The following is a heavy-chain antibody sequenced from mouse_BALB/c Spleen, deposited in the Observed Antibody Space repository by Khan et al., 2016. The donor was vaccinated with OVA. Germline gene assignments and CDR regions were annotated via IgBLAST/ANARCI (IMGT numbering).Heavy chain of an antibody. CDR2: IYPGNVNT. CDR3: ARDDYFVVDAMDY. Sequence: VQLQQSGPELVKPGASVRISCKASGYTFTTYYLHWVIQRPGQGLEWIGWIYPGNVNTKYNERFKGKATLTADKSSSTAYMHLSSLTSEDSAVYFCARDDYFVVDAMDYWGQGTSVTVSS. J-gene: IGHJ4*01. CDR1: GYTFTTYY. D-gene: IGHD2-4*01. V-gene: IGHV1S56*01.